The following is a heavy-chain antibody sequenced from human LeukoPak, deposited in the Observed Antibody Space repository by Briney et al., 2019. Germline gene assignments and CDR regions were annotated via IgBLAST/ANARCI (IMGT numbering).Heavy chain of an antibody. V-gene: IGHV1-3*01. D-gene: IGHD2-15*01. CDR1: GYTFISYT. Sequence: ASVKVSCKASGYTFISYTMHWVRRAPGQRLEWMGWINAGNGNTKYSQRFQGRITITRDTSASTAYMELSSLRFEDTAVYYCARPYCSGGSCYSKPPNYWGQGTLVTVSS. J-gene: IGHJ4*02. CDR2: INAGNGNT. CDR3: ARPYCSGGSCYSKPPNY.